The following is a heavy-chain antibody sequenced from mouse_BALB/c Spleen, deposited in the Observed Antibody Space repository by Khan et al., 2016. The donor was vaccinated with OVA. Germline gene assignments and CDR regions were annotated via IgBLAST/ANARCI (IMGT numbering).Heavy chain of an antibody. D-gene: IGHD2-1*01. J-gene: IGHJ3*01. CDR1: GYSFTDYT. CDR3: VRSGYGNYGY. Sequence: VRLQQSGPELVKPGASMKISCKASGYSFTDYTMNWVKQSHEKNLECIGLINPYNGGTSFNQKFKGKATLTVDKSSSTAYMELLSLTSEDSAVYYCVRSGYGNYGYWGQGTLVTVSA. CDR2: INPYNGGT. V-gene: IGHV1-18*01.